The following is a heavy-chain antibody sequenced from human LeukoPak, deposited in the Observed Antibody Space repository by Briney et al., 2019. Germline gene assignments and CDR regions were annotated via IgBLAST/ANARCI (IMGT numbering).Heavy chain of an antibody. V-gene: IGHV4-30-2*01. Sequence: SETLSLTCTVSGGSISSSSYYWSWIRQPPGKGLEWIGYIYHSGSTYYNPSLKSRVTISVDRSKNQFSLKLSSVTAADTAVYYCARGTTGTTRYRWFDPWGQGTLVTVSS. D-gene: IGHD1-7*01. CDR3: ARGTTGTTRYRWFDP. CDR1: GGSISSSSYY. J-gene: IGHJ5*02. CDR2: IYHSGST.